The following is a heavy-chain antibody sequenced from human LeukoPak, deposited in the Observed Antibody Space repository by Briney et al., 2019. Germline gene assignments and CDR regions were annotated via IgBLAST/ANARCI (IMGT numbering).Heavy chain of an antibody. J-gene: IGHJ4*02. CDR3: FAGYYDSSGSYFDY. CDR1: GFTFSSYG. CDR2: ISRDGSNK. D-gene: IGHD3-22*01. V-gene: IGHV3-30*03. Sequence: PGRSLRLSCAASGFTFSSYGMHWVRQAPGKGLEWVAVISRDGSNKYYADSVKGRFTISRDNSKNTLYLQMNSLRVEDTAVYYCFAGYYDSSGSYFDYWGQGTLVTVSS.